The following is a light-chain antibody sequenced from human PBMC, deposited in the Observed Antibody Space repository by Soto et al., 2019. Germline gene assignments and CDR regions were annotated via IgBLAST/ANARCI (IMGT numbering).Light chain of an antibody. CDR3: QQYGSMIT. CDR2: GAS. V-gene: IGKV3-20*01. Sequence: EILLTQSPGTLSFSPGERSTLSCRASQSVSRSYLAWYQRKPVQAPRLLIHGASTRAAGISDRLSGSGSGTDFTLTISRMAPEDFAVYYCQQYGSMITFGGGTKVDIK. CDR1: QSVSRSY. J-gene: IGKJ4*01.